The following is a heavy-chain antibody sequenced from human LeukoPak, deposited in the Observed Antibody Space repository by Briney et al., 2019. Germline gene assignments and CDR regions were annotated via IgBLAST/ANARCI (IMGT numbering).Heavy chain of an antibody. V-gene: IGHV1-69-2*01. J-gene: IGHJ4*02. CDR1: GYTFTDYY. Sequence: GASVKVSCKVSGYTFTDYYMHWVQQAPGKGLEWMGLVDPEDGETIYAEKFQDRVTITADTSTDTAYMELSSLRSEDTAVYYCATDDYSGLLDYWGQGTLVTVSS. D-gene: IGHD4-11*01. CDR3: ATDDYSGLLDY. CDR2: VDPEDGET.